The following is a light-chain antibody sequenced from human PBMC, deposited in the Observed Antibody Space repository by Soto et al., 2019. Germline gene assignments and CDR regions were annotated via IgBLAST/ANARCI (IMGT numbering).Light chain of an antibody. Sequence: DIQMTQSPSTLSASVGDRVTITCRASQSISSWLAWYQQQPGKAPKLLIYKAYILESGVPSRFSGSGSGTEFTLTISSLQPDDFPTYYCQQFNNYPWTFGQGTRVEIK. CDR1: QSISSW. J-gene: IGKJ1*01. V-gene: IGKV1-5*03. CDR3: QQFNNYPWT. CDR2: KAY.